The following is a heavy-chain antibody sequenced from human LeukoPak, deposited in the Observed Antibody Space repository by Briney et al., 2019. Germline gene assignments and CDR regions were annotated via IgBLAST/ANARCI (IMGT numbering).Heavy chain of an antibody. Sequence: GGSLRLSCAASGFTFSTYWMNWVRQAPGKGLEWVANIKQDGSEKYYVDSVKGRFTISRDNAKNSLYLQMNSLRAEDTAVYYCAKDLGFSDDYWGQGTLVTVSS. D-gene: IGHD3-10*01. V-gene: IGHV3-7*05. CDR1: GFTFSTYW. CDR2: IKQDGSEK. J-gene: IGHJ4*02. CDR3: AKDLGFSDDY.